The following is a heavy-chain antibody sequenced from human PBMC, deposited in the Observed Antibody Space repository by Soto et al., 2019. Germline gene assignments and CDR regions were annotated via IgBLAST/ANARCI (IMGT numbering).Heavy chain of an antibody. J-gene: IGHJ4*02. Sequence: SETLSLRCAVFGGSFSGYYGSWIRQPPWEGLEWIGEINHSGSTNYNPSLKSRVTISVDTSKDQFSLKLSSVTAADTAVYYCARRFSWGLTTFTFYYFDYWGQGTLVTVSS. D-gene: IGHD3-16*01. CDR1: GGSFSGYY. CDR2: INHSGST. V-gene: IGHV4-34*01. CDR3: ARRFSWGLTTFTFYYFDY.